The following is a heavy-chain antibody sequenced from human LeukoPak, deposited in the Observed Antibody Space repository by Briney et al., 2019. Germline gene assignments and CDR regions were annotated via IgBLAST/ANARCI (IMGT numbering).Heavy chain of an antibody. J-gene: IGHJ4*02. CDR3: ARLDYGFYFAY. Sequence: WASLSPTCTLSARPLTSSYSSLILQPPRKGLEWTAYISYSGSTTYNPSLKSRFTISVATSKNQLSLKLTSVTAADTSVYYRARLDYGFYFAYSGQGTLVTLSS. V-gene: IGHV4-59*01. D-gene: IGHD4-17*01. CDR2: ISYSGST. CDR1: ARPLTSSY.